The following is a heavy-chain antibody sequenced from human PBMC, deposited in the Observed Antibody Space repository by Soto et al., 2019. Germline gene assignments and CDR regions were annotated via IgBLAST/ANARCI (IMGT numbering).Heavy chain of an antibody. D-gene: IGHD6-13*01. CDR2: MHYTGFS. Sequence: SETLSLTCSFSGDSVTSHYLTWIRQSPEKGLEWIGYMHYTGFSHYNPSLKSRLTISVDTSKNQFTLQLTSVTAADTAVYYCAKLSGSSSLGHWFDPWGQGTQVTVSS. CDR1: GDSVTSHY. J-gene: IGHJ5*02. CDR3: AKLSGSSSLGHWFDP. V-gene: IGHV4-59*08.